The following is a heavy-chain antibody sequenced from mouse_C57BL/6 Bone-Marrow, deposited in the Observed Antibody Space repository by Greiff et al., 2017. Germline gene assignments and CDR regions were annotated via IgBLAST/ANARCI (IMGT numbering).Heavy chain of an antibody. CDR1: GYTFTSYW. CDR3: ARGYGSSYGYFDV. V-gene: IGHV1-55*01. J-gene: IGHJ1*03. D-gene: IGHD1-1*01. CDR2: IYPGSGST. Sequence: QVHVKQSGAELVKPGASVKMSCKASGYTFTSYWITWVKQRPGQGLEWIGDIYPGSGSTNYNEKFKSKATLTVDTSSSTAYMQLSSLTSEDSAVYYCARGYGSSYGYFDVWGTGTTVTVSS.